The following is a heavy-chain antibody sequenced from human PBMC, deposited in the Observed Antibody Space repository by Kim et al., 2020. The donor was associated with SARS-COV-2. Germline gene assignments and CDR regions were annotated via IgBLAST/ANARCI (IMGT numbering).Heavy chain of an antibody. Sequence: SVKVSCKASGGTFSSYAISWVRQAPGQGLEWMGGIIPIFGTANYAQKFQGRVTITADESTSTAYMELSSLRSEDTAVYYCARGVGGYCSGGSCYSPDYWGQGTLVTVSS. J-gene: IGHJ4*02. CDR1: GGTFSSYA. CDR3: ARGVGGYCSGGSCYSPDY. V-gene: IGHV1-69*13. D-gene: IGHD2-15*01. CDR2: IIPIFGTA.